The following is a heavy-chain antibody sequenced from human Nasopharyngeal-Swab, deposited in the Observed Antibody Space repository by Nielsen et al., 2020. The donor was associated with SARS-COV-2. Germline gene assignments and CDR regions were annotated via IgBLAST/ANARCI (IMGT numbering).Heavy chain of an antibody. CDR2: INSDGSST. CDR1: GFTFSSYW. CDR3: ARVPRGYYDSSGYYYEDEYFQH. V-gene: IGHV3-74*01. Sequence: GESLKISCAASGFTFSSYWMHWVRQAPGKGLVWVSRINSDGSSTSYADSVKGRFTISRDNAKNTLYLQMNSLRAEDTAVYYCARVPRGYYDSSGYYYEDEYFQHWSQGTLVTVSS. J-gene: IGHJ1*01. D-gene: IGHD3-22*01.